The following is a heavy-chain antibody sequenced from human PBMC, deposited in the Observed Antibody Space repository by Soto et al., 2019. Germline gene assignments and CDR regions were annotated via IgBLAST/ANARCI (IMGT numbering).Heavy chain of an antibody. CDR2: INAGNGNT. D-gene: IGHD4-4*01. V-gene: IGHV1-3*01. CDR3: ASSYSNYALNDYYYFGMVV. Sequence: QVQLVQSGAEVKKPGASVKVSCKASGYTFTSYAMHWVRQAPGQRLEWMGWINAGNGNTKYSQKFQGRVTITRDTSASTAYMELSSLRSEDTAVYYFASSYSNYALNDYYYFGMVVWGQGTTFTVSS. CDR1: GYTFTSYA. J-gene: IGHJ6*02.